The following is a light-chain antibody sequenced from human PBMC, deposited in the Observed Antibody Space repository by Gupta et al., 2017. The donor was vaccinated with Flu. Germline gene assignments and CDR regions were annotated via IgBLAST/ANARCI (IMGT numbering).Light chain of an antibody. CDR2: LGS. V-gene: IGKV2-28*01. Sequence: DIVMTQSPLSLPVTPGEPASISCRSSQSLLHSNGYNYLDWYLQKPGQSPQLLIYLGSNRASGVPDRFSGSGSGTDFTLKISRVEAEDVGVYYCMQDHKLPTFGQGTKLEIK. CDR3: MQDHKLPT. CDR1: QSLLHSNGYNY. J-gene: IGKJ2*01.